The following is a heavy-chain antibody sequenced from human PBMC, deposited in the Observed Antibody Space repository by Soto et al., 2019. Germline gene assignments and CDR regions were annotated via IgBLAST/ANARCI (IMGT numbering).Heavy chain of an antibody. CDR3: AHRVLRTVFGLVTTTAIYFDF. J-gene: IGHJ4*02. CDR2: IYWDDDK. D-gene: IGHD3-3*01. V-gene: IGHV2-5*02. CDR1: GFSLTTSGVG. Sequence: QITLNESGPTVVRPTETLTLTCRFSGFSLTTSGVGVGWIRQSPGKAPEWLALIYWDDDKRYSASLKSRLTITKVTPTNQVVLTVSDLDPTDTATYYCAHRVLRTVFGLVTTTAIYFDFWGKGTPVAVSS.